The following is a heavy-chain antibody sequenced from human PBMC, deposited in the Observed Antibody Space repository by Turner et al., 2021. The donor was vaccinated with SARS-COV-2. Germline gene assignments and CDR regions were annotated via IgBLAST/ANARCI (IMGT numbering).Heavy chain of an antibody. D-gene: IGHD3-9*01. V-gene: IGHV1-24*01. CDR2: VNPEDCKA. CDR1: GYTLTDLS. CDR3: ATHYDIVNPYYAPRGYSGMDV. J-gene: IGHJ6*02. Sequence: QVQLVQSGAEVTTPGSSVKVSCKVSGYTLTDLSMHWVRQASGKGLEWMGGVNPEDCKAIYAQNVQGRVTMTEDTSTNTAYMELRSLSSEDTAVYYCATHYDIVNPYYAPRGYSGMDVWGQGTAVTVSS.